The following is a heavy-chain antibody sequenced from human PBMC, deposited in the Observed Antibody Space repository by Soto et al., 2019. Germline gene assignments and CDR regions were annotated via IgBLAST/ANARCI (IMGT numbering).Heavy chain of an antibody. CDR3: ARDRLRGYDSSGFYS. J-gene: IGHJ4*02. D-gene: IGHD3-22*01. CDR1: GFTFSSYS. Sequence: GGSLRLSCAASGFTFSSYSMNWVRQAPGKGLEWIGYIYYSGSTNYNPSLKSRVTMTTATSTNTVFLELRSLKSDDTAIYYCARDRLRGYDSSGFYSWGQGTMVTVSS. V-gene: IGHV3-48*01. CDR2: IYYSGSTN.